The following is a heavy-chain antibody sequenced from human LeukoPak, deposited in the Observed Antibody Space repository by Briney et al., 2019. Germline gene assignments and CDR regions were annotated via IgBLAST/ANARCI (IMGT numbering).Heavy chain of an antibody. CDR1: GGSISSYY. CDR2: IYYSGST. Sequence: SETLSLTCTVSGGSISSYYWSWIRQPPGKGLEWIGYIYYSGSTNYNPSPTSRVTISVDPSKNQFSLNLSSVTAADTAVYYCARGRGYWGQGTLVTVSS. J-gene: IGHJ4*02. D-gene: IGHD3-10*01. V-gene: IGHV4-59*08. CDR3: ARGRGY.